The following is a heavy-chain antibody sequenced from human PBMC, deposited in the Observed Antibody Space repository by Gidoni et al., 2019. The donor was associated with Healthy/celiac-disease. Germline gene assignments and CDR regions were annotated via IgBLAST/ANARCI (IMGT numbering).Heavy chain of an antibody. CDR2: ISGSGGST. Sequence: EVQLLESGGGLVQPGGSLRLSCAASVFIFSTYAMSWVRQAPGKGLEWVSGISGSGGSTYYADSVQGRFTISRDNSKNTLYLQMNSLRAEDTAVFYCVKDPIRYSSGSFSDDYWGQGTLVTVSS. CDR1: VFIFSTYA. V-gene: IGHV3-23*01. J-gene: IGHJ4*02. CDR3: VKDPIRYSSGSFSDDY. D-gene: IGHD6-19*01.